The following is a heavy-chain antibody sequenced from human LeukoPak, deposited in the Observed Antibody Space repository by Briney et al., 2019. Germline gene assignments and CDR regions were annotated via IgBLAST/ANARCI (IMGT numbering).Heavy chain of an antibody. J-gene: IGHJ3*02. CDR2: IKQDGSEK. V-gene: IGHV3-7*01. CDR1: GFTFRSFW. CDR3: AHSGDSSGYYSYAFDI. Sequence: GGSLRLSCAASGFTFRSFWMSWVRQAPGKGLECVANIKQDGSEKYYVDSVKGRFTISRDNAKKSLYLQMNSLRADDTAVCYCAHSGDSSGYYSYAFDIWGQGTMVTVSS. D-gene: IGHD3-22*01.